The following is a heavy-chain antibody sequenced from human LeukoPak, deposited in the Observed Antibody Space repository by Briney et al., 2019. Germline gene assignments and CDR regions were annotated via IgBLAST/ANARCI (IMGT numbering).Heavy chain of an antibody. CDR3: ARASYCGGDCPIPPDY. CDR2: IYYSGST. Sequence: SETLSLTCTVSGGSISSYYWSWIRQPPGKGLEWIGYIYYSGSTNYNPSLKSRVTISVDTSKNQFSLKLSSVTAADTAVYYCARASYCGGDCPIPPDYWGQGTLVTVSS. CDR1: GGSISSYY. J-gene: IGHJ4*02. V-gene: IGHV4-59*01. D-gene: IGHD2-21*02.